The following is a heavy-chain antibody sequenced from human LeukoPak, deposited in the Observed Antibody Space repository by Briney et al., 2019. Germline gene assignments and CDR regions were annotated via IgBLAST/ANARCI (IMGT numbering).Heavy chain of an antibody. CDR2: IYTSGST. J-gene: IGHJ4*02. V-gene: IGHV4-4*07. D-gene: IGHD3-22*01. Sequence: SETLSLTCTVSGGSTSSYYWSWIRQPAGKGLEWIGRIYTSGSTNYNPSLKSRVTMSVDTSKNQFSLTLSSVTAADTAVYYCARDTPLDRYYYDSSGYSSASQFDYWGQGTLVTVSS. CDR3: ARDTPLDRYYYDSSGYSSASQFDY. CDR1: GGSTSSYY.